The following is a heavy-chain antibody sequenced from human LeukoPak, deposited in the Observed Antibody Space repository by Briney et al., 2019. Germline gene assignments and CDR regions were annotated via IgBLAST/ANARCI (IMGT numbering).Heavy chain of an antibody. V-gene: IGHV3-21*01. CDR1: GFTFSSYS. D-gene: IGHD6-19*01. CDR2: ISSSSYI. Sequence: AGGSLRLSRAASGFTFSSYSMNWVRQAPGKGLEWVSSISSSSYIYYADSVKGRFTISRDNAKNSLYLQMNSLRAEDTAVYYCARDRIAVAGTNWFDPWGQGTLVTVSS. CDR3: ARDRIAVAGTNWFDP. J-gene: IGHJ5*02.